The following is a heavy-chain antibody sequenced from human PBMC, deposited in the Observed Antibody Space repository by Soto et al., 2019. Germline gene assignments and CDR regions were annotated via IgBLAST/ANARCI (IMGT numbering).Heavy chain of an antibody. Sequence: SETLSLTCTVSGGSISSYYWSWIRQPPGKGLEWIGYIYYSGSTNYNPSLKSRFTISVDTSKNQFSLKLSSVTAADTAVYYCARGARAYYYMDVWGKGTTVTVSS. CDR1: GGSISSYY. CDR2: IYYSGST. J-gene: IGHJ6*03. CDR3: ARGARAYYYMDV. V-gene: IGHV4-59*01.